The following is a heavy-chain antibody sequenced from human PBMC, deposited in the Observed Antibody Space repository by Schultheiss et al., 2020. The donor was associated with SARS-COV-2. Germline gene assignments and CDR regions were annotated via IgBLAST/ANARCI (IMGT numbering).Heavy chain of an antibody. CDR3: VKDKGRDYFNYMDV. J-gene: IGHJ6*03. Sequence: GGSLRLSCAASGFTFSSYAMSWVRQAPGKGLEYVSAISSKGDTTRYADSAKGRFTISRDNSKNTLYLHLSSLRVEDSAVYYCVKDKGRDYFNYMDVWGKGTTVTVSS. CDR1: GFTFSSYA. CDR2: ISSKGDTT. V-gene: IGHV3-64D*08.